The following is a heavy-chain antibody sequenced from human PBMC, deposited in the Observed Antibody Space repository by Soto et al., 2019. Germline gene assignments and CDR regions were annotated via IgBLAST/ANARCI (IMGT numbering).Heavy chain of an antibody. J-gene: IGHJ6*03. CDR2: MNPNSGNT. D-gene: IGHD1-7*01. CDR3: ARGEGNWNYRDYYYYMDV. CDR1: GYTFTSYD. V-gene: IGHV1-8*01. Sequence: PGESLKISCKGSGYTFTSYDINWVRQATGQGLEWMGWMNPNSGNTGYAQKFQGRVTMTRNTSISTAYMELSSLRSEDTAVYYCARGEGNWNYRDYYYYMDVWGKGTTVTVSS.